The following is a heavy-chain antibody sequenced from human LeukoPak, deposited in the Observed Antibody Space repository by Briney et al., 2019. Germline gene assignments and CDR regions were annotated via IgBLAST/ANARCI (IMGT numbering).Heavy chain of an antibody. CDR2: IYSGGST. D-gene: IGHD2-15*01. J-gene: IGHJ6*03. CDR3: ARDKLGYCSGGSCYGRSYYYYMDV. Sequence: PGGSLRLSCAASGFTVSSNYMSWVRQAPGKGLEWVSVIYSGGSTYYADSVKGRFTISRDNSKNTLYLQMNSLRAEDTAVYYCARDKLGYCSGGSCYGRSYYYYMDVWGKGTTVTVSS. V-gene: IGHV3-53*01. CDR1: GFTVSSNY.